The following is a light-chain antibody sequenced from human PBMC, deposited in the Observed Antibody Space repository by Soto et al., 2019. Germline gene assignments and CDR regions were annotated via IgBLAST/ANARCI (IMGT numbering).Light chain of an antibody. J-gene: IGKJ1*01. Sequence: DIPMTQSPSTLSASIGDRVVITCRASESISSWLAWYQQKPGKAPKLLIYDVSSLESGVPSRFSGSGSGTEFTLTISSLQPDDFATYYCQQYSSYPWTFGQGTKVEVK. CDR2: DVS. CDR3: QQYSSYPWT. CDR1: ESISSW. V-gene: IGKV1-5*01.